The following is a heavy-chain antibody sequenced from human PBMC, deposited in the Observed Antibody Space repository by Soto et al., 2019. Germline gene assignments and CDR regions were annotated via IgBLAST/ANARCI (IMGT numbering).Heavy chain of an antibody. CDR2: ISDSGGSS. D-gene: IGHD2-21*01. J-gene: IGHJ4*02. CDR1: GFKFGSFA. CDR3: AKVWFPGLRPSYYFDH. V-gene: IGHV3-23*01. Sequence: AGSLSLCSAAAGFKFGSFAMSWVRPAPGKGLEWVSLISDSGGSSYYADSVKGRVTISRGNSKNTLYLQMNSLRAEDTAVYYCAKVWFPGLRPSYYFDHWGQGTLVTGSS.